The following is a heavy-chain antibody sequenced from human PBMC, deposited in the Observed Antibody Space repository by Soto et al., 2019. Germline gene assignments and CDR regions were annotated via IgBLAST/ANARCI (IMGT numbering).Heavy chain of an antibody. CDR2: ISRDGGTK. V-gene: IGHV3-30*03. Sequence: QVQLVESGGGVVQPGRSLRLSCAVSGFTVSTYGMHWVRQAPGNGLEWVAVISRDGGTKYYADSVKGRFTISRDNSSNTLFLEMNCLRGDDMAVYYCTGEVASGYWGQGTLVTVSS. CDR1: GFTVSTYG. D-gene: IGHD2-8*02. J-gene: IGHJ4*02. CDR3: TGEVASGY.